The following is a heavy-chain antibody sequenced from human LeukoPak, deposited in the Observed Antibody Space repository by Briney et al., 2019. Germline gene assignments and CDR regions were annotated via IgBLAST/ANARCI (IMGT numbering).Heavy chain of an antibody. CDR3: ARQAVPVAKYFQY. V-gene: IGHV5-51*01. D-gene: IGHD2-2*01. J-gene: IGHJ1*01. CDR2: IYPGDSDT. CDR1: GYSFTSYW. Sequence: GESLKISCKGSGYSFTSYWIGWVRQVPGKGLEWMGIIYPGDSDTRYSPSFQGQVTISADKSISTAYLQWSSLKASDTAMYYCARQAVPVAKYFQYWGQGTLVTVSS.